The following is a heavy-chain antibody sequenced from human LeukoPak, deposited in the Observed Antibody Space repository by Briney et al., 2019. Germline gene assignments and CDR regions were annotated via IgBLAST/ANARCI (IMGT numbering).Heavy chain of an antibody. CDR1: GGSFSGYY. D-gene: IGHD1-26*01. J-gene: IGHJ6*03. CDR3: ARGPGWSYFRRYMDG. CDR2: INHSGST. Sequence: SETLSLTCAVYGGSFSGYYWSWIRQPPGKGLEWIGEINHSGSTNYNPSLKSRVTISVDTSKNQFSLKLSSVTAADTAVYYCARGPGWSYFRRYMDGWGKGTTVTVSS. V-gene: IGHV4-34*01.